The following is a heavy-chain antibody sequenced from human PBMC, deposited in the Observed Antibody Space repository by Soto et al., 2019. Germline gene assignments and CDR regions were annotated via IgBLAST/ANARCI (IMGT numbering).Heavy chain of an antibody. CDR2: TYYRSKWYN. D-gene: IGHD6-13*01. Sequence: SQTLSLTCAISGDSVSSNSAAWNWIRQSPSRGLEWLGRTYYRSKWYNDYAVSVKSRITINPDTSKNQFSLQLNSETPEDTAVYYCARGTSIAAAVAGDNFDYWGQGTLVTVSS. CDR1: GDSVSSNSAA. J-gene: IGHJ4*02. V-gene: IGHV6-1*01. CDR3: ARGTSIAAAVAGDNFDY.